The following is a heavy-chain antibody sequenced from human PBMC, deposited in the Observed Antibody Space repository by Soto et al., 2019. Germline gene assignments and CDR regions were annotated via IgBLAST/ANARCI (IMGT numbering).Heavy chain of an antibody. CDR2: INHSGST. D-gene: IGHD2-2*01. V-gene: IGHV4-34*01. J-gene: IGHJ5*01. CDR1: GGSFSGYY. Sequence: SETLSLTCAVYGGSFSGYYWTWIRQPPGTGLEWIGEINHSGSTNYNPSLKSRVTISVDTSKNQFSLKLTSVTAADTAVYYCGRLVGHSWLDSWGQGTLVTVSS. CDR3: GRLVGHSWLDS.